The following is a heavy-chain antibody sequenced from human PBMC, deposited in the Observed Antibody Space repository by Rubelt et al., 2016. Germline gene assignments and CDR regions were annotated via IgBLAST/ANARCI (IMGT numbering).Heavy chain of an antibody. CDR2: INPSGGST. Sequence: QVQLVQSGAEVKKPGVSVKVSCQASGYTFTSYYMHWVRQAPGQGLEYMGIINPSGGSTSYAQKFQGRVTMTRDTSTSTVYMELSSLRSDDTAVYYCARELNDFDIWGQGTMVTVSS. V-gene: IGHV1-46*01. CDR3: ARELNDFDI. J-gene: IGHJ3*02. CDR1: GYTFTSYY.